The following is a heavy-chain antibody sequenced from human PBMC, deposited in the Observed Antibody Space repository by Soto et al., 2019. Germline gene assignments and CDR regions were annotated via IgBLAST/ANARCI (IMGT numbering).Heavy chain of an antibody. Sequence: EVQLVESGGGLVKPGGSLRLSCVASGFTFRTYTMNWVRQAPGKGLEWVAGIRGFSPYTFYAESVKGRFTISRDNAKNSLYLQMNSLGVEDTAVYYCARDRGYDAHDYYYKAMDVWGQGTTVTVSS. CDR3: ARDRGYDAHDYYYKAMDV. D-gene: IGHD2-15*01. CDR2: IRGFSPYT. J-gene: IGHJ6*02. V-gene: IGHV3-21*01. CDR1: GFTFRTYT.